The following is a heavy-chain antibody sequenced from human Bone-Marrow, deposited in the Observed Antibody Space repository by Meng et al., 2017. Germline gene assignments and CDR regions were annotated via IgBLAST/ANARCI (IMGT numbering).Heavy chain of an antibody. Sequence: GGSLRLSCAASGFTFSDYYMSWIRQAPGKGLEWVSYISSSGSTIYYADSVKGRFTISRDNAKNSLYLQMNSLRAEDTAVYYCVTYYYDSSGWRWNAFDIWGQGTMVTVSS. D-gene: IGHD3-22*01. V-gene: IGHV3-11*01. CDR1: GFTFSDYY. CDR2: ISSSGSTI. CDR3: VTYYYDSSGWRWNAFDI. J-gene: IGHJ3*02.